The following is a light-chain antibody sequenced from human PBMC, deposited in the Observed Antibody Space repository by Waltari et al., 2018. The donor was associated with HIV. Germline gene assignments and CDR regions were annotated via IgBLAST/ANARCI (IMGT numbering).Light chain of an antibody. V-gene: IGKV3-11*01. J-gene: IGKJ3*01. CDR2: DVS. CDR3: QQRSNWPGT. Sequence: EIFLTQSPATLSVSPVSRATISCRASQSISNYVAWYQQRPGLPPSLLIYDVSSRAAGVPDRFSGSGSGTNFTLSISSLEVEDFAFYYCQQRSNWPGTFGPGTRVDLK. CDR1: QSISNY.